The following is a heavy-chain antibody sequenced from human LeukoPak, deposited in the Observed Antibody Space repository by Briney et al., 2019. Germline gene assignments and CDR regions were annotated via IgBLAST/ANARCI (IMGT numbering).Heavy chain of an antibody. Sequence: GGSLRLSCAASGFTFSSNAMHWVRQAPGKGLEYVSAISNNGGSTYYTNSVKGRFTISRDNAQNSLYLQMTSLRVEDTAVYYCARIRVVGCSSTSCYSYYYYYMDVWGKGTTVTISS. V-gene: IGHV3-64*01. CDR2: ISNNGGST. CDR3: ARIRVVGCSSTSCYSYYYYYMDV. J-gene: IGHJ6*03. CDR1: GFTFSSNA. D-gene: IGHD2-2*01.